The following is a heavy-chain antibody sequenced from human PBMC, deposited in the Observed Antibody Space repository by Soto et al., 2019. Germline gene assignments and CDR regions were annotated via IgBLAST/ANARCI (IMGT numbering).Heavy chain of an antibody. J-gene: IGHJ4*02. Sequence: GGSLRLSCAASGFTFDDYAMHWVRQAPGQGLEWVSGISWNSGSIGYADSVKGRFTISRDNAKNSLYLQMNSLRSEDTALYYCAKDMGYDLSPLGYFDYWGQGTLVTVS. CDR2: ISWNSGSI. V-gene: IGHV3-9*01. CDR1: GFTFDDYA. D-gene: IGHD5-12*01. CDR3: AKDMGYDLSPLGYFDY.